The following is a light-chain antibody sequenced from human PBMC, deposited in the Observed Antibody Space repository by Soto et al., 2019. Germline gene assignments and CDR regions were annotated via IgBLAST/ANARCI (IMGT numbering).Light chain of an antibody. CDR3: LLYYGGALGV. CDR1: TGEVTSGHY. CDR2: STS. Sequence: QAVVTQEPSLTVSPGGTVTLTFASSTGEVTSGHYPNWVQQKPGQVPKLLIYSTSDKHSWTHARFSGSLLGGKAALTLSSVQPEDEAEYYCLLYYGGALGVFGGGTKLPVL. J-gene: IGLJ2*01. V-gene: IGLV7-43*01.